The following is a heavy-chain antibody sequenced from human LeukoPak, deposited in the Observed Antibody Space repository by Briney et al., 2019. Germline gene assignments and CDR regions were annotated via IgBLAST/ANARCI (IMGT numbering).Heavy chain of an antibody. CDR2: IWYGGSNK. J-gene: IGHJ4*02. V-gene: IGHV3-30*02. D-gene: IGHD3-22*01. Sequence: GGSLRLSCAASGFTFSSYGMHWVRQAPGKGLEWVAVIWYGGSNKYYADSVKGRFTISRDNSKNTLYLQMNSPRAEDTAVYYCAKDGSYDTGFDYWGQGTLVTVSS. CDR3: AKDGSYDTGFDY. CDR1: GFTFSSYG.